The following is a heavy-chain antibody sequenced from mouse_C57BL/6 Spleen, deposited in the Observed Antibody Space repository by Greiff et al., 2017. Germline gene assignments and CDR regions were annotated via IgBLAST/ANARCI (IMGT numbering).Heavy chain of an antibody. CDR2: INPYNGGT. Sequence: VQLKQSGPVLVKPGASVKMSCKASGYTFTDYYMNWVKQSHGKSLEWIGVINPYNGGTSYNQKFKGKATLTVDKSSSTAYMELNSLTSEDSAVYYCARRYYYGSEGYFDVWGRGTTVTVSS. D-gene: IGHD1-1*01. V-gene: IGHV1-19*01. CDR3: ARRYYYGSEGYFDV. CDR1: GYTFTDYY. J-gene: IGHJ1*03.